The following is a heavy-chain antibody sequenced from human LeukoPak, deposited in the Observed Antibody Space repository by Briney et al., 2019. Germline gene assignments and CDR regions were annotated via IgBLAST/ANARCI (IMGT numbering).Heavy chain of an antibody. V-gene: IGHV5-51*01. J-gene: IGHJ6*02. D-gene: IGHD6-13*01. Sequence: GESLKISCNGSGYSFTSYWIGWVRQMAGKGLEWMGIIYPGDSDTRYSPSFQGQVTISADKSISTAYLQWSSLKASDTAMYYCARRGSSWSTNYYYGMDVWGQGTTVTVSS. CDR1: GYSFTSYW. CDR2: IYPGDSDT. CDR3: ARRGSSWSTNYYYGMDV.